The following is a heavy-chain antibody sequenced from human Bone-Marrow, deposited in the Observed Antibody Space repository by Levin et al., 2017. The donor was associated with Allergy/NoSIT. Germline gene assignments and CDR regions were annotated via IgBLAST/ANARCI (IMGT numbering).Heavy chain of an antibody. CDR2: ISSSGSTI. Sequence: PGGSLRLSCAASGFTFSSYEMNWVRQAPGKGLEWVSYISSSGSTIYYADSVKGRFTISRDNAKNSLYLQMNSLRAEDTAVYYCARARFYCSGGSCYPTYYYYDYMDVWGKGTTVTVSS. J-gene: IGHJ6*03. V-gene: IGHV3-48*03. CDR3: ARARFYCSGGSCYPTYYYYDYMDV. D-gene: IGHD2-15*01. CDR1: GFTFSSYE.